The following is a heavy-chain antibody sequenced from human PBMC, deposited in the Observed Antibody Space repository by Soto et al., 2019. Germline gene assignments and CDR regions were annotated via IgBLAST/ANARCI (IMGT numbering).Heavy chain of an antibody. V-gene: IGHV4-61*01. CDR2: IYYSGST. Sequence: PSETLSLTCTVSGGSVSSGSYYWSWIRQPPGKGLEWIGYIYYSGSTNYNPSLKSRVTISVDTSKNQFSLKLSSVTAADTAVYYCARRYATCFDYSGTGTLVTVSS. CDR1: GGSVSSGSYY. CDR3: ARRYATCFDY. J-gene: IGHJ4*02. D-gene: IGHD2-2*01.